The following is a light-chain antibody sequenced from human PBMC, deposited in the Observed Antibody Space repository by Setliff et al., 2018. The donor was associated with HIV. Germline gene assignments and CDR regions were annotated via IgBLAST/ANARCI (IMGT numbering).Light chain of an antibody. CDR1: TGAVASGHY. CDR2: STT. J-gene: IGLJ1*01. Sequence: QAVVTQEPSLTVSPGGTVTLTCASSTGAVASGHYANWFQQKPRQAPRALIYSTTYKHSWTPARFSGSLLGGRAALTLSDVRPEDEAEYYCLLYYGGFYVFGSGTKVTVL. CDR3: LLYYGGFYV. V-gene: IGLV7-43*01.